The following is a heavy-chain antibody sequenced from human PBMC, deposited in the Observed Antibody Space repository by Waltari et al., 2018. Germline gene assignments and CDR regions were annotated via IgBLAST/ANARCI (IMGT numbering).Heavy chain of an antibody. CDR2: ISGSGGST. J-gene: IGHJ6*02. Sequence: EVQLLESGGGLVQPGGSLRLSCAASGFTFSSYAMSWVRQAPGKGLEWVSAISGSGGSTYYADPVKGRFTISSDNSKNTLYLQMNSLRAEDTAVYYCAKVGYDFWSGYSPLYYYYYGMDVWGQGTTVTVSS. CDR3: AKVGYDFWSGYSPLYYYYYGMDV. D-gene: IGHD3-3*01. V-gene: IGHV3-23*01. CDR1: GFTFSSYA.